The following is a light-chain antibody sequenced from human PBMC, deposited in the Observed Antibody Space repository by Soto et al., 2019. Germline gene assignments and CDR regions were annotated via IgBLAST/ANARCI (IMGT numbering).Light chain of an antibody. V-gene: IGKV2-28*01. J-gene: IGKJ4*01. CDR2: LGS. CDR3: MQALQTPLT. Sequence: DIVMTQSPLSLSVTPGQPASISCRSSQSLLAGNGYNYLDWYLQKPGQSPQLLVYLGSNRASGVPDRFSGRVSGPDFTPKISRVEDEDFGVYYCMQALQTPLTFGGETQVAIK. CDR1: QSLLAGNGYNY.